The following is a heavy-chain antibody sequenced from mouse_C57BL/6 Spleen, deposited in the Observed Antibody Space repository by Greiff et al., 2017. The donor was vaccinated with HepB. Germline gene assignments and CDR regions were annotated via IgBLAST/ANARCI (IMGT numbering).Heavy chain of an antibody. CDR3: ARHEIVATDWYCDV. CDR2: ISSGGSYT. CDR1: GFTFSSYG. V-gene: IGHV5-6*01. D-gene: IGHD1-1*01. Sequence: EVMLVESGGDLVKPGGSLKLSCAASGFTFSSYGMSWVRQTPDKRLEWVATISSGGSYTYYTDSVKGRFTISRDNAKNTLYLQMSSLKSEDTAMYYCARHEIVATDWYCDVWGTGTTVTVAS. J-gene: IGHJ1*03.